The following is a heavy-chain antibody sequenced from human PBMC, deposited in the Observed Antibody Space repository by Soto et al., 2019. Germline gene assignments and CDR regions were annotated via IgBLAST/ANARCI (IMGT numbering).Heavy chain of an antibody. Sequence: SETLSLTCTVSGVSISSGGYYWSWIRQHPGKGLEWIGYIYYSGSTYYNPSLKSRVTISVDTSKNQFPLKLSSVTAADTAVYYCARDENYGYYYYGMDVWGQGTTVTVSS. D-gene: IGHD4-17*01. CDR1: GVSISSGGYY. CDR3: ARDENYGYYYYGMDV. J-gene: IGHJ6*02. CDR2: IYYSGST. V-gene: IGHV4-31*03.